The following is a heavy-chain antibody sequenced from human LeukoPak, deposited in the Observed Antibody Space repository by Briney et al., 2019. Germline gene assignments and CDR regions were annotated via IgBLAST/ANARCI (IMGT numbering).Heavy chain of an antibody. CDR3: ARDATGYGDSFDY. V-gene: IGHV4-59*01. D-gene: IGHD4-17*01. CDR2: IYYSGST. CDR1: GGSISPYY. J-gene: IGHJ4*02. Sequence: SETLSLTCTVSGGSISPYYWSWIRQPPGKGLEWIGYIYYSGSTNYNPSLKSRVTISVDTSKNQFSLKLSSVTAADTAVYYCARDATGYGDSFDYWGQGTLVTVSS.